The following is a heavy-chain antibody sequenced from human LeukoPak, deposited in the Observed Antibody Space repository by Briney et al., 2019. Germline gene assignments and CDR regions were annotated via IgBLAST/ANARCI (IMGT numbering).Heavy chain of an antibody. D-gene: IGHD3-22*01. CDR1: GYTFTSYY. J-gene: IGHJ5*02. Sequence: ASVKVSCKASGYTFTSYYMHWVRQAPGQGLEWMGIINPSGGSTSYAQKFQGRVTMTRDTSTSTVYMELSSLRSEDTAVYYCAREDYDSSGYYWSWFDPWGQGTLVTVSS. CDR3: AREDYDSSGYYWSWFDP. V-gene: IGHV1-46*01. CDR2: INPSGGST.